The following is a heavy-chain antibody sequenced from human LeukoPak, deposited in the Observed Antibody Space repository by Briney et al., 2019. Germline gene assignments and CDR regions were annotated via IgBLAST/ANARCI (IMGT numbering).Heavy chain of an antibody. V-gene: IGHV5-51*01. Sequence: GESLKISCKGSGYSFTSYWIGWVRQMPGKGLEWMGIIYPGDSDTRYSPSFQGQVTISADKSISTAYLRWSSLKASDTAMYYCARPHSTIFGVVGGFDYWGQGALVTISS. CDR1: GYSFTSYW. CDR3: ARPHSTIFGVVGGFDY. CDR2: IYPGDSDT. J-gene: IGHJ4*02. D-gene: IGHD3-3*01.